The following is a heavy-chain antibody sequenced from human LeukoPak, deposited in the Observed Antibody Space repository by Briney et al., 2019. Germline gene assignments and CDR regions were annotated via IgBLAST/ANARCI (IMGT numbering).Heavy chain of an antibody. CDR2: IYYGENT. CDR3: ARVSWFPGTSYYYMDV. Sequence: SETLSLTCTVSGDSISSGPYYWGWLRQPPGKGLEWIGNIYYGENTYYNPSLKSRVTISVDTSKNQFSLKLSSVTAADTAVYYCARVSWFPGTSYYYMDVWGKGTTVTVSS. D-gene: IGHD1-1*01. V-gene: IGHV4-39*07. CDR1: GDSISSGPYY. J-gene: IGHJ6*03.